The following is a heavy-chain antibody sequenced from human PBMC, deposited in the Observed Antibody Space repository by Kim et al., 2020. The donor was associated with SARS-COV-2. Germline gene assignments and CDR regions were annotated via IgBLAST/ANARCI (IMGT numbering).Heavy chain of an antibody. CDR3: AREDYYDSSGYLAEDAFDI. V-gene: IGHV1-18*01. CDR2: ISAYNGNT. D-gene: IGHD3-22*01. CDR1: GYTFTSYG. Sequence: ASVKVSCKASGYTFTSYGISWVRQAPGQGLEWMGWISAYNGNTNYAQKLQGRVTMTTDTSTSTAYMELRSLRSDDTAVYYCAREDYYDSSGYLAEDAFDIWGQGTMVTVSS. J-gene: IGHJ3*02.